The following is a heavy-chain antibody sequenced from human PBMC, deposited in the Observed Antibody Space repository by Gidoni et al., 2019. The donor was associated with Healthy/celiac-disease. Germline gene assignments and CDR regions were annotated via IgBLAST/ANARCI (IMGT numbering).Heavy chain of an antibody. J-gene: IGHJ4*02. V-gene: IGHV1-2*02. CDR1: GYTFTGYY. CDR2: INPNSGGT. Sequence: QVQLVQSGAEVKKPGASVKVSCKASGYTFTGYYMHWVRQAPGQGLEWMGWINPNSGGTNYAQKFQGRVTMTRDTSSSTAYMELSRLRSDDTAVYYCARDLKQSMVRGVHGYWGQGTLVTVSS. CDR3: ARDLKQSMVRGVHGY. D-gene: IGHD3-10*01.